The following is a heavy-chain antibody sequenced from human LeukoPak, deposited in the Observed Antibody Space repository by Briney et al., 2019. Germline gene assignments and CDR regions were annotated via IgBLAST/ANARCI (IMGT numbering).Heavy chain of an antibody. J-gene: IGHJ4*02. CDR2: IYTSGST. Sequence: PSETLSLTCTVSGGSISSYYWSWIRQPAGKGLEWIGRIYTSGSTNYNPSLKSRVTMSVDTSKNQFSLKLSSVTAADTAVYYCARGVVRNDFWSGYYTFSVGRYYFDYWGQGTLVTVSS. CDR1: GGSISSYY. D-gene: IGHD3-3*01. V-gene: IGHV4-4*07. CDR3: ARGVVRNDFWSGYYTFSVGRYYFDY.